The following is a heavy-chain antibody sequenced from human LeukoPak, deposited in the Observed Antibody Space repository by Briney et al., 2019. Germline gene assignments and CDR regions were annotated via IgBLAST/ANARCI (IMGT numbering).Heavy chain of an antibody. CDR2: IYYSGST. CDR1: GGSISSGDYY. Sequence: SETLSLTCTVSGGSISSGDYYWSWIRQPPGKGLEWIGYIYYSGSTYYNPSLKSRVTISVDTYKNQFSLKLSSVTAADTAVYYCARFDSYGYSQYFDYWGQGTLVTVSS. D-gene: IGHD5-18*01. J-gene: IGHJ4*02. CDR3: ARFDSYGYSQYFDY. V-gene: IGHV4-30-4*01.